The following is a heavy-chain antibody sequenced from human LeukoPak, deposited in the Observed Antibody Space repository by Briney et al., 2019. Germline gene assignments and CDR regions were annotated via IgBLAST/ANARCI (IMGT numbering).Heavy chain of an antibody. D-gene: IGHD1-14*01. J-gene: IGHJ3*02. V-gene: IGHV3-53*01. CDR1: DIIVMSNY. CDR2: IYNDGSA. Sequence: GALRLSCAASDIIVMSNYMTWVRQAPGKGLEWVSVIYNDGSAYYADSVRGRFTISRDTSKNTVYLQTNSLRAEDTAVYYCAIRGGPGSLDAFDIWGQGTMVTVSS. CDR3: AIRGGPGSLDAFDI.